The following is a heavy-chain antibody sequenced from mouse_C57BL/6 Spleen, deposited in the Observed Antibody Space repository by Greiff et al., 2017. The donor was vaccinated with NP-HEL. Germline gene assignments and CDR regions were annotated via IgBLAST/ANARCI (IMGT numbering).Heavy chain of an antibody. CDR3: ARRATVVANYAMDY. V-gene: IGHV5-17*01. J-gene: IGHJ4*01. CDR1: GFTFSDYG. D-gene: IGHD1-1*01. Sequence: EVKLVESGGGLVKPGGSLKLSCAASGFTFSDYGMHWVRQAPEKGLEWVAYISSGSSTIYYADTVKGRFTISRDNAKNTLFLQMTSLRSEDTAMYYCARRATVVANYAMDYWGQGTSVTVSS. CDR2: ISSGSSTI.